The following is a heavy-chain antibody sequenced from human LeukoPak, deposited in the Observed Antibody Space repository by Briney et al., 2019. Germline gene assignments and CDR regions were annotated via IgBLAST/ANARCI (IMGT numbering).Heavy chain of an antibody. Sequence: ASVTVSCKASGYTFTGYYMHWVRQAPGQGLEWMGWINPNSGGTNYAQKFQGRVTMTRDTSISTAYMELSRLRSDDTAVYYCAREVAAAANWFDPWGQGTLVTVSS. V-gene: IGHV1-2*02. CDR1: GYTFTGYY. CDR2: INPNSGGT. J-gene: IGHJ5*02. D-gene: IGHD6-13*01. CDR3: AREVAAAANWFDP.